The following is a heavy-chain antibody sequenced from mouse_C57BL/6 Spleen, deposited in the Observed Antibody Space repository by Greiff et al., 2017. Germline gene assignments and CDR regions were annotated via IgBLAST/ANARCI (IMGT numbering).Heavy chain of an antibody. CDR1: GYAFSSSW. J-gene: IGHJ4*01. D-gene: IGHD2-12*01. CDR2: IYPGDGDT. CDR3: ARPIVSYEAMDY. Sequence: QVQLQQSGPELVKPGASVKISCKASGYAFSSSWMNWVKQRPGKGLEWIGRIYPGDGDTNYNGKFKGKATLTADKSSSTAYMHLSSLTSADSAVXFCARPIVSYEAMDYWGQGTSVTVSS. V-gene: IGHV1-82*01.